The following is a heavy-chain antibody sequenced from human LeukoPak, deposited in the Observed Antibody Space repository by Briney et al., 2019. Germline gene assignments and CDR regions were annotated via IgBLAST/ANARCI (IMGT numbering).Heavy chain of an antibody. J-gene: IGHJ1*01. CDR1: GGSISSGSYH. V-gene: IGHV4-61*02. D-gene: IGHD3-22*01. CDR2: IYTSGST. CDR3: ARTGSSGYYYGTEYFQH. Sequence: SETLSLTYTVSGGSISSGSYHWSWIRQPAGKGLEWIGRIYTSGSTNYNPSLKSRVTISVDTSKNQFSLKLSSVTAADTAVYYCARTGSSGYYYGTEYFQHWGQGTLVTVSS.